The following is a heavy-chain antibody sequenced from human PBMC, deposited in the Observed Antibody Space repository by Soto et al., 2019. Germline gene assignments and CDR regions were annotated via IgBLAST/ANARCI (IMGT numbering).Heavy chain of an antibody. CDR1: GASVSSYY. Sequence: SETLSLTCSVSGASVSSYYWSWVRQPPGKGLEWIGYIYYIGAYNYNPSLKSRVTISVDTSKNQFSLKLTSVNAADTAVYYCARTPATRDWLDPCGQGPLVTFSS. J-gene: IGHJ5*02. V-gene: IGHV4-59*02. CDR2: IYYIGAY. D-gene: IGHD1-1*01. CDR3: ARTPATRDWLDP.